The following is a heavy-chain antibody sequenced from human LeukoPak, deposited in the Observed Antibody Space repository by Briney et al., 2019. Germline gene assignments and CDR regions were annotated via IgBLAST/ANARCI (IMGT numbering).Heavy chain of an antibody. Sequence: GSLNLSCEVSGYTLTELSMNWVRQAPGKGREGLGGFDPDDGETIYAQKFQGRVTMPEDTATNTAYKELSSLRSEDTAVYYCATLTMVRGVRSDYWGQGTLVTVSS. V-gene: IGHV1-24*01. CDR2: FDPDDGET. D-gene: IGHD3-10*01. CDR1: GYTLTELS. J-gene: IGHJ4*02. CDR3: ATLTMVRGVRSDY.